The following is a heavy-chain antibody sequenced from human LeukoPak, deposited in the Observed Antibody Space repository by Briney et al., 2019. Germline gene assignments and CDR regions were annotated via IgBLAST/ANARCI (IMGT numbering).Heavy chain of an antibody. J-gene: IGHJ4*02. CDR1: GYAFTDYY. Sequence: ASVKVSCKASGYAFTDYYMHWVRQAPGQGLEWMGWINPNSGGTNFAQKFQGRVAMTRDTPISTAYLELGSLRSDDTAVYFCARARWQLVPYSDSWGQGTLVTVSS. CDR2: INPNSGGT. D-gene: IGHD6-6*01. V-gene: IGHV1-2*02. CDR3: ARARWQLVPYSDS.